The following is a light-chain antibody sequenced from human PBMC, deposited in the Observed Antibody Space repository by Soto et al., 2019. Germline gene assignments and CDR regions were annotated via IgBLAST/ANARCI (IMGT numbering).Light chain of an antibody. J-gene: IGKJ2*01. CDR3: QQRSNWPHT. CDR1: QSVSRF. CDR2: DAS. V-gene: IGKV3-11*01. Sequence: EIVLTQSPATLSLSPGEIATLSCRASQSVSRFLAWFQQRPGQAPRLLIYDASNRASGVPARFSGSGSGTDFTLTISSLEPEDFAVYYCQQRSNWPHTFGQGTKLAI.